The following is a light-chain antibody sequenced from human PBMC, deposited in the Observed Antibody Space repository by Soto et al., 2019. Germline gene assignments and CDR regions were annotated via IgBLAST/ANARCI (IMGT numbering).Light chain of an antibody. Sequence: DIQMTQSPSTLSASVGDRVTITCRASQSISSWLAWYQQKPGKAPKLLIYKAASLESGVPSRFSGSGSWTEFTLTISSLQPYDFATYSCQQYNSYSPYTFGQGTKLVIK. CDR3: QQYNSYSPYT. CDR1: QSISSW. J-gene: IGKJ2*01. V-gene: IGKV1-5*03. CDR2: KAA.